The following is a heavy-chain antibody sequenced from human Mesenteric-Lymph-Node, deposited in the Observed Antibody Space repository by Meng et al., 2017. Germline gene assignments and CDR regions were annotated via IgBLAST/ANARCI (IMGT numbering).Heavy chain of an antibody. V-gene: IGHV4-4*02. CDR2: VYHRGDT. D-gene: IGHD1-1*01. CDR1: GGSITSSVW. J-gene: IGHJ4*02. Sequence: QARLQESGPGLVKPSGTLSLTCAVSGGSITSSVWWSWVRQPPGKGLEWIGEVYHRGDTNYNPSLKSRVDISVDKSKNQFYLSLFSVTAADTAVYYCARVSKGSYTSDYWGQGTLVTVSS. CDR3: ARVSKGSYTSDY.